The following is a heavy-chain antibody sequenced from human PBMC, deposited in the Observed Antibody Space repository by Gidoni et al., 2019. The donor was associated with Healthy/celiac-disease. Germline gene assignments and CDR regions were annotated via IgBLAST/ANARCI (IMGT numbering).Heavy chain of an antibody. CDR2: IYTSGST. CDR3: ARELIVVVPAAMVYYYYGMDV. CDR1: GGSISSGSYY. D-gene: IGHD2-2*01. J-gene: IGHJ6*02. V-gene: IGHV4-61*02. Sequence: QVQLQESGPGLVKPSQTLSLTCTVSGGSISSGSYYWRWIRQPAGKGLEWIGRIYTSGSTNYNPSLKSRVTISVDTSKNQFSLKLSSVTAADTAVYYCARELIVVVPAAMVYYYYGMDVWGQGTTVTVSS.